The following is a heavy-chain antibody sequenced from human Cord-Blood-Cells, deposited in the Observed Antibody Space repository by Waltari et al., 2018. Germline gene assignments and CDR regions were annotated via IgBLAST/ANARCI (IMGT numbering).Heavy chain of an antibody. J-gene: IGHJ5*02. V-gene: IGHV1-69*01. D-gene: IGHD2-2*02. CDR2: ITPIFGAA. Sequence: QVQLVQSGAEVKKPGSSVKVSCKASGGTLSSFAISWVRQAPGQGLGWMGWITPIFGAANDAQEFQGRVTITADESTSTAYMELSSLRSEDTAVYYCAGVGNCSSTSCYMRGWFDPWGQGTLVTVSS. CDR3: AGVGNCSSTSCYMRGWFDP. CDR1: GGTLSSFA.